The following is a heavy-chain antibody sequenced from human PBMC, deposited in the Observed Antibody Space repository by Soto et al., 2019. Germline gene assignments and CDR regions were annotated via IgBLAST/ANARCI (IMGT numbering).Heavy chain of an antibody. CDR1: GFTFSSYA. J-gene: IGHJ3*02. D-gene: IGHD4-17*01. V-gene: IGHV3-23*01. CDR3: AKDIHDYGDYVYAFDI. CDR2: ISGSGGST. Sequence: EVQLLESGGGLVQPGGSLRLSCAASGFTFSSYAMSWVRQAPGKGLEWVSAISGSGGSTYYADSVKGRFTISRDNSKNTLYRQMNRLRAEDTAVYDCAKDIHDYGDYVYAFDICVQGTMVTVSS.